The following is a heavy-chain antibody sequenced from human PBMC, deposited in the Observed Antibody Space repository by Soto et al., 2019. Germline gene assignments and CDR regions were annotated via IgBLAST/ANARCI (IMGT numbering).Heavy chain of an antibody. CDR3: ARDSSRVGWELLLDAFDI. CDR2: INPNSGGT. Sequence: ASVKFSCKASGYTFTGYYMHWVRQAPGQGLEWMGWINPNSGGTNYAQKFQGWVTMTRDTSISTAYMELSRLRSDDTAVYYCARDSSRVGWELLLDAFDIWGQGTMVTVSS. CDR1: GYTFTGYY. V-gene: IGHV1-2*04. J-gene: IGHJ3*02. D-gene: IGHD1-26*01.